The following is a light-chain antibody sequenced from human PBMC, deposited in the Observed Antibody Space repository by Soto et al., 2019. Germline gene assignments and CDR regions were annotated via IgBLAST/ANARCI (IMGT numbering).Light chain of an antibody. V-gene: IGKV3-20*01. CDR3: QQHATLIT. Sequence: EVVLTQCPSTLSLSPGDRAALSCKASQSVHNFLAWYQQKPGQAPRLLIYGASNRATGIPDRFSGSGSGTDFTLTISRLETEDFAVYYCQQHATLITFGQGTRLEIK. CDR1: QSVHNF. J-gene: IGKJ5*01. CDR2: GAS.